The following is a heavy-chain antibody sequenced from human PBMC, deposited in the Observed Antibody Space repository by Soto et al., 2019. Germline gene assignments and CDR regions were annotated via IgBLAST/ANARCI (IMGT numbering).Heavy chain of an antibody. CDR1: GFTFSSYW. CDR2: INSDGSST. Sequence: GGSLRLSCAASGFTFSSYWTHWVRQAPGKGLVWVSRINSDGSSTSYADSVKGRFTISRDNAKNTLYLQMNSLRAEDTAVYYCARVDPARRGIAAAGFDPWGQGTLVTVSS. CDR3: ARVDPARRGIAAAGFDP. D-gene: IGHD6-13*01. J-gene: IGHJ5*02. V-gene: IGHV3-74*01.